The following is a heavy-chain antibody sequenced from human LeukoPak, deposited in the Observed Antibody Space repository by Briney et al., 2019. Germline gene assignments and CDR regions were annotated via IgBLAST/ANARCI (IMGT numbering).Heavy chain of an antibody. CDR2: ISFDGNNK. V-gene: IGHV3-30*03. CDR1: GFTFSSSG. J-gene: IGHJ4*02. D-gene: IGHD2-15*01. CDR3: TTDTWYSAGH. Sequence: GGSLRLSCAASGFTFSSSGIHWVRQAPGKGLEWVAAISFDGNNKYYTDSVKGRFTISRDNAKNSLFLQMNSLRAEDTAIYYCTTDTWYSAGHWGQGTLVTVSS.